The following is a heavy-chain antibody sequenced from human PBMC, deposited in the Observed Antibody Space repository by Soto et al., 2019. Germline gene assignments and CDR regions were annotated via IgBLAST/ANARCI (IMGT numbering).Heavy chain of an antibody. CDR2: INHSGST. CDR1: GGSFSGYY. Sequence: QVQLQQWGAGLLKPSETLSLTCAVYGGSFSGYYWSWIRQTPGKGLEWIGEINHSGSTNYNPSLKSRVTISVDTSKNQFSLKLSSVTAADTAVYYYARGRGYSYGFLDYWGQGTLVTVSS. CDR3: ARGRGYSYGFLDY. J-gene: IGHJ4*02. V-gene: IGHV4-34*01. D-gene: IGHD5-18*01.